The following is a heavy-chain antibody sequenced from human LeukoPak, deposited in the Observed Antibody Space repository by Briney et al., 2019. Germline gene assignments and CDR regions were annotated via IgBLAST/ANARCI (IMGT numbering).Heavy chain of an antibody. CDR3: VKDRPCDTCMPMDA. J-gene: IGHJ6*02. CDR1: GLTFSGYS. D-gene: IGHD2-8*01. CDR2: LGRTGEYK. Sequence: GGSLRLSCAVYGLTFSGYSMSWVRQAPGKGLEWVAGLGRTGEYKYYADSVKGWFTISRDNSKDTVSLQMNSLRAEDSAIYYCVKDRPCDTCMPMDAWGQGTTVTVSS. V-gene: IGHV3-23*01.